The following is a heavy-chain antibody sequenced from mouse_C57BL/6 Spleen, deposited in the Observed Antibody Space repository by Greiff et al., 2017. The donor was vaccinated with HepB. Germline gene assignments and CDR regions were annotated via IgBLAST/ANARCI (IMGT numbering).Heavy chain of an antibody. D-gene: IGHD1-1*01. CDR1: GFNIKNTY. Sequence: VQLQQSVAELVRPGASVKLSCTASGFNIKNTYMHWVKQRPEQGLEWIGRIDPANGNTKYAPKFQVKATITADTSSNTAYLQLSSLTSEDTAIDYGARSTIRTVVASPFDGWGKGTTLTVSS. CDR2: IDPANGNT. J-gene: IGHJ2*01. CDR3: ARSTIRTVVASPFDG. V-gene: IGHV14-3*01.